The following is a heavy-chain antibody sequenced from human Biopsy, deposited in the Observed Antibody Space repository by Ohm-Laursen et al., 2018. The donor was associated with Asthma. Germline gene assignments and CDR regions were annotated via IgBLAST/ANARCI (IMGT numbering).Heavy chain of an antibody. V-gene: IGHV3-33*01. Sequence: SLRLSCAASGITFSTYGMHWVRQAPGKGLEWVSFIWYDGRKKTYTDSVKGRFTISRDNSKNTLYLQMNSPRAEDTAVYYCARKIAARGGMGVWGQGTTVTVSS. CDR1: GITFSTYG. CDR2: IWYDGRKK. CDR3: ARKIAARGGMGV. D-gene: IGHD6-6*01. J-gene: IGHJ6*02.